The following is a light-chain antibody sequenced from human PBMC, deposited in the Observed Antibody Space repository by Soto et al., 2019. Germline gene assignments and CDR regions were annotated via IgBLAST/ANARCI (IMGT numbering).Light chain of an antibody. CDR2: DAS. V-gene: IGKV3-20*01. Sequence: ECVLTQSPVTLSLSPGEIATLSCRSIQTVRNNYLAWYQQKPGQAPRLLIYDASSRATGIPDRFSGGGSGTDFTLTISRLEPEDFAVYYCQQFSSYPLTFGGGTKV. CDR1: QTVRNNY. J-gene: IGKJ4*01. CDR3: QQFSSYPLT.